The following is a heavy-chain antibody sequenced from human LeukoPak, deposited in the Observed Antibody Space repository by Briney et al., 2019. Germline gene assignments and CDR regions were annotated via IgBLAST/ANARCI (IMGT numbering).Heavy chain of an antibody. D-gene: IGHD3-22*01. Sequence: GGSLRLSCGASGFPFSHFAMTWVRQTPGRGLEWVSTIHGDGSATHYADSVKGRFAIPRDNSKNALYLQLNSLRAEDTALYYCAKALYYYDSSGYYLDYWGQGTLVTVSS. V-gene: IGHV3-23*01. CDR3: AKALYYYDSSGYYLDY. CDR2: IHGDGSAT. CDR1: GFPFSHFA. J-gene: IGHJ4*02.